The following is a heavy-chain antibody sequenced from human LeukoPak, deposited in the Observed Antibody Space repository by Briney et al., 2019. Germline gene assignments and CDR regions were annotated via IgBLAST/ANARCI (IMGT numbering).Heavy chain of an antibody. Sequence: SETLSLTCTVSGGSISSYRWSWIRQPPGKGLEWIGYIYNSGSTNYNPSLKSRVTISLDTSKNQFSLKLNSVTAADTAVYYCARDDRGGNLGYWGQGTLVTVSS. D-gene: IGHD3-16*01. CDR3: ARDDRGGNLGY. V-gene: IGHV4-59*01. CDR1: GGSISSYR. J-gene: IGHJ4*02. CDR2: IYNSGST.